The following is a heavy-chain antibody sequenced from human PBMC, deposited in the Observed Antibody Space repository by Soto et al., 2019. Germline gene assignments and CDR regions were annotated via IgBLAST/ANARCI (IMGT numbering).Heavy chain of an antibody. D-gene: IGHD3-22*01. Sequence: SVKVSCKVSGGTFSSYAISWVRQAPGQGLEWMGGIIPIFGTANYAQKFQGRVTITADKSTSTAYMELSSLRSEDTAVYYCARTTYYYDSSGPGDFDYYYYGMDVWGQGTTVTDSS. J-gene: IGHJ6*02. CDR2: IIPIFGTA. CDR1: GGTFSSYA. V-gene: IGHV1-69*06. CDR3: ARTTYYYDSSGPGDFDYYYYGMDV.